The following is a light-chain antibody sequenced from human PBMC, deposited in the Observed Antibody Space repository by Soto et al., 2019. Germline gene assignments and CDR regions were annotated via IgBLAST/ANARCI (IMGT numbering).Light chain of an antibody. V-gene: IGKV2-30*01. J-gene: IGKJ1*01. CDR1: RSLVYTDGNTY. CDR3: MQGTHSQPT. Sequence: EVVMTQSPLSLPVSPGQPSSSSCRSSRSLVYTDGNTYVKWFYQSPGQAPRRLFYKIYHRDSGVPDRFSGSGSDTDFTLTIRRVEPEDVGIYFCMQGTHSQPTFGKGTKVDIK. CDR2: KIY.